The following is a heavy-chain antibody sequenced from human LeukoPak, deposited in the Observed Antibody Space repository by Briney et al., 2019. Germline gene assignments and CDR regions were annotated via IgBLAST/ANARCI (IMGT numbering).Heavy chain of an antibody. CDR1: GYTFTSYG. J-gene: IGHJ4*02. CDR2: ISAYNGNT. D-gene: IGHD2-21*01. V-gene: IGHV1-18*01. CDR3: ARDGSYFNTGPLDY. Sequence: ASVKVSCKASGYTFTSYGISWVRQAPGQGLEWMGWISAYNGNTNYAQKLQGRVTMSTDTSTSIAYMELRSLRSDDTAVYYCARDGSYFNTGPLDYWGQGTLVTVSS.